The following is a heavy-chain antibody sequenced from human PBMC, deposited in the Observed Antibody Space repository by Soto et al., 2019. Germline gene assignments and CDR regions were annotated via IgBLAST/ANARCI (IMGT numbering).Heavy chain of an antibody. V-gene: IGHV3-72*01. CDR3: VGATHNSNWNLDY. J-gene: IGHJ4*02. D-gene: IGHD1-1*01. CDR1: GFIFSDHY. Sequence: GGSLRLSCAASGFIFSDHYIDWVRQAPGKGLEWVGRSRNKANSYTTEYAASVKGRFTVSRDDSKSSVYLQMNSLKTEDTAVYYCVGATHNSNWNLDYWGEGTLVTVSS. CDR2: SRNKANSYTT.